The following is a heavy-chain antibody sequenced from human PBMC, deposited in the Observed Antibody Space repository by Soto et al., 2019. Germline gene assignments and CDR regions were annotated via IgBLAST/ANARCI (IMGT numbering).Heavy chain of an antibody. CDR2: IVPVFGRP. Sequence: GASVKVSCKASGYTFTSYAMHWVRQAPGQGLEWMGGIVPVFGRPNYAQRFRGRLTITADESTSTGYMELISLRSDDTAVYYCAREGSGYNFWGQGTQVTVSS. CDR1: GYTFTSYA. V-gene: IGHV1-69*13. D-gene: IGHD5-12*01. CDR3: AREGSGYNF. J-gene: IGHJ4*02.